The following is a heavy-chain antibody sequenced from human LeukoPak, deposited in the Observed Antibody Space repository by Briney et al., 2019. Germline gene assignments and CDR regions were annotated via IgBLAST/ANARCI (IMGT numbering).Heavy chain of an antibody. Sequence: SETLSLTCTVSGDSITTDHWTWLRQPPGKGLERIGSIQDSGRTNYNPTLQSRVTISADRSESRFSLRLNSVTTADTAVYYCARRLGLRAPFDYWGQGTLATVSP. J-gene: IGHJ4*02. D-gene: IGHD3-16*01. V-gene: IGHV4-59*01. CDR2: IQDSGRT. CDR3: ARRLGLRAPFDY. CDR1: GDSITTDH.